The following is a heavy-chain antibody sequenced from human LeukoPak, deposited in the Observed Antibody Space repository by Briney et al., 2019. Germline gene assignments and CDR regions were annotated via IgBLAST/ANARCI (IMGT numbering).Heavy chain of an antibody. V-gene: IGHV1-2*02. CDR2: INPNSGGT. D-gene: IGHD3-10*01. J-gene: IGHJ4*02. Sequence: ASVKVSCKASGYTFTGYYMHWVRQAPGQGLEWMGWINPNSGGTNYAQKFQGRVTMTRDTSISTAYMELSRLRSDDTAVYYCARDREGRWFGELFDYWGQGTLVTVSP. CDR3: ARDREGRWFGELFDY. CDR1: GYTFTGYY.